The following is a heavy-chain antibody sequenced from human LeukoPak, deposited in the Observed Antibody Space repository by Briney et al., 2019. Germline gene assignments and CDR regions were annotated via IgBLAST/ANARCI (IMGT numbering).Heavy chain of an antibody. D-gene: IGHD6-19*01. J-gene: IGHJ4*02. CDR2: IKQDGSEK. CDR3: AKNRGSGWYFDY. Sequence: PGGSLRLSCAASGFSFSSYWMSWVRQAPGKGLDWVGNIKQDGSEKNYVDSVKGRFTISRDNAKNSLFLQMNSLRAEDTAVYYCAKNRGSGWYFDYWGQGTLVTVSS. V-gene: IGHV3-7*01. CDR1: GFSFSSYW.